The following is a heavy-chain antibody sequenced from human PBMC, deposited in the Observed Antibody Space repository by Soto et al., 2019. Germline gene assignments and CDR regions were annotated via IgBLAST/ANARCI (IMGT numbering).Heavy chain of an antibody. D-gene: IGHD6-6*01. Sequence: SVKVSCKASGGTFSSYAISWVRQAPGQGLEWMGGIIPIFDTANYAQKFQGRVTITADESTSTAYMELSSLRSEDTAVYYCARDRSSSSWDYYYYGMDVWGQGTTVTVSS. J-gene: IGHJ6*02. CDR2: IIPIFDTA. CDR1: GGTFSSYA. CDR3: ARDRSSSSWDYYYYGMDV. V-gene: IGHV1-69*13.